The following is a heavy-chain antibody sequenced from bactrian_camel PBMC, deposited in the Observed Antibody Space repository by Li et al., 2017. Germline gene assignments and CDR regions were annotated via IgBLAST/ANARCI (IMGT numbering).Heavy chain of an antibody. CDR2: IDSNGKT. CDR1: GATSHC. Sequence: HVQLVESGGGLVQPGGSLRLSCAASGATSHCMGWARQATGKEREEIALIDSNGKTIYADSVKGRFTISRDNAKNTLYLQMNSLKPDDTAMYYCAARPYYCTTPFRYEYDYWGQGTQVTVS. D-gene: IGHD2*01. J-gene: IGHJ4*01. CDR3: AARPYYCTTPFRYEYDY. V-gene: IGHV3S9*01.